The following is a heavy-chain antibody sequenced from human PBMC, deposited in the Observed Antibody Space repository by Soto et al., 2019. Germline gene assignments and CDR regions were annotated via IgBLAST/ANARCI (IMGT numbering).Heavy chain of an antibody. CDR2: IIPLFGTA. CDR1: GVSLSSYV. CDR3: IYQYDSSGFFYIDS. J-gene: IGHJ5*01. V-gene: IGHV1-69*13. Sequence: ASVKVSCKASGVSLSSYVINWVRQAPGQGLEWMGGIIPLFGTANHAQRLQGRVLITADVSTSTVYMEMSSLRFEDTAIYYCIYQYDSSGFFYIDSWGQGTQVTVS. D-gene: IGHD3-22*01.